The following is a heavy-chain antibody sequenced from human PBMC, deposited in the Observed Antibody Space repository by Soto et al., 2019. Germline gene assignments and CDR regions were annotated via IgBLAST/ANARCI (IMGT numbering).Heavy chain of an antibody. J-gene: IGHJ3*02. CDR2: IFYSGST. V-gene: IGHV4-39*01. CDR3: VRHDKEHLAYDAFDI. D-gene: IGHD1-26*01. Sequence: SETLSLTCTVSGGSISSSIYYGGWIRRPPGKGLEWIGSIFYSGSTYYNPSLKSRVTISVDTSKNQFSLKLSSVTAADTAIYYCVRHDKEHLAYDAFDIWGQGTMVT. CDR1: GGSISSSIYY.